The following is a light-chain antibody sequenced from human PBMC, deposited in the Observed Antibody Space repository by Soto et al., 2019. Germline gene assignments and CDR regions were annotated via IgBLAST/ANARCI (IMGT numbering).Light chain of an antibody. V-gene: IGKV3D-15*01. Sequence: EIVMTQSPATLSVSPGERATLSCRASQSVNSNYLAWYQQKPGQDPRLLIYGISKRATDIPDRFSGSGSGTEFTLTISSLHPEDFATYDCQQHGQWPITFGQGTRLENK. CDR1: QSVNSN. CDR3: QQHGQWPIT. CDR2: GIS. J-gene: IGKJ5*01.